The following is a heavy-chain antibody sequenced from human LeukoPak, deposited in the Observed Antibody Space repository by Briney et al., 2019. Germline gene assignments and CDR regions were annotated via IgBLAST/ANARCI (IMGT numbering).Heavy chain of an antibody. CDR2: IKSKVDGGTT. V-gene: IGHV3-15*07. CDR1: GFTFSNAW. J-gene: IGHJ4*02. Sequence: GESLRLSCTASGFTFSNAWMNWVRQAPGKGLEWVGRIKSKVDGGTTDYAAPVKGRFTISRDDSKNTVFLQMNSLKTEDAAVYYCSTGGYFFDYWGQGTLVTVSS. CDR3: STGGYFFDY.